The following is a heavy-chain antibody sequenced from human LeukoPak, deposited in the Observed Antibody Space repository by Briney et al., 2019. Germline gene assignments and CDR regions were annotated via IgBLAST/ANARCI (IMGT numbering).Heavy chain of an antibody. CDR2: IYYSGST. D-gene: IGHD5-18*01. CDR3: ARHRGLDTAMACFDY. Sequence: SETLSLTCTVPGGSISSYYWSWIRQPAGKGLEWIGYIYYSGSTNYNPSLKSRVTISVDTSKNQFSLKLSSVTAADTAVYYCARHRGLDTAMACFDYWGQGTLVTVSS. V-gene: IGHV4-59*08. CDR1: GGSISSYY. J-gene: IGHJ4*02.